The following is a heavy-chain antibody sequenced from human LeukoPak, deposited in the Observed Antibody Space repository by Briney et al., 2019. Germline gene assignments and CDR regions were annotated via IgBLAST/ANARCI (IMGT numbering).Heavy chain of an antibody. V-gene: IGHV4-39*07. CDR1: GGSISSSSYY. CDR3: ARVRGMQYYYDSSGYSDWFDP. Sequence: PSETLSLTCTVSGGSISSSSYYWGWIRQPPGKGLEWIGSIYYSGSTYYNPSLKSRVTISVDTSKNQYSLKLSSVTAADTAVYYCARVRGMQYYYDSSGYSDWFDPWGQGTLVTVSS. J-gene: IGHJ5*02. D-gene: IGHD3-22*01. CDR2: IYYSGST.